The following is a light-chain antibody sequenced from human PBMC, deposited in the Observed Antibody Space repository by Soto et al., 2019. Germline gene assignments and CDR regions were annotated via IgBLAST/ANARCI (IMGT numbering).Light chain of an antibody. CDR3: QQRSNWPPIT. Sequence: EIVLTQSPATLSLSPGERATLSCRASQSVSSYLAWYQQKPGQAPRLLIYDASNRATGIPARFSGSGSGTDVILTISSLEPEDFAVYYCQQRSNWPPITFGQGTRLEIK. V-gene: IGKV3-11*01. CDR1: QSVSSY. CDR2: DAS. J-gene: IGKJ5*01.